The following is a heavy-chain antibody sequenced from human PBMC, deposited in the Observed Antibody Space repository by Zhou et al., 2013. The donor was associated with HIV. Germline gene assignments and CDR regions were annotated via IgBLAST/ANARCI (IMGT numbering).Heavy chain of an antibody. D-gene: IGHD3-22*01. CDR3: ASYDSSGYYYGYYYGMDV. J-gene: IGHJ6*02. CDR2: IIPIFGTA. CDR1: GGTFSSYA. V-gene: IGHV1-69*13. Sequence: QVQLVQSGAEVKKPGSSVKVSCKASGGTFSSYAISWVRQAPGQGLEWMGRIIPIFGTANYAQKFQGRVTITADESTSTAYMELSSLRSENTAVYYCASYDSSGYYYGYYYGMDVWGQGTTVTVSS.